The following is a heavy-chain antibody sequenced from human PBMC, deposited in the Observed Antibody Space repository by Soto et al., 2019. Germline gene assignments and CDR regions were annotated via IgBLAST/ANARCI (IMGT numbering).Heavy chain of an antibody. D-gene: IGHD3-10*01. CDR1: EHTSTGYW. J-gene: IGHJ6*02. Sequence: AAPKVSKKCSEHTSTGYWISTVRYMARKGLQWMGRIDLSDAYTNYSSSFQGHVTISADKSISTAYLQWSRLKASATDMYYFARRIDWVGEQQYQYHYGMDVWGQGTTVTVSS. V-gene: IGHV5-10-1*01. CDR2: IDLSDAYT. CDR3: ARRIDWVGEQQYQYHYGMDV.